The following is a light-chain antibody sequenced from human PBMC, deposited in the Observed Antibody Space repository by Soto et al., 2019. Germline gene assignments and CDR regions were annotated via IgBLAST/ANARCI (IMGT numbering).Light chain of an antibody. CDR2: EVT. CDR1: SGDIGGYNA. Sequence: QSVLTQPPSASGSPGQSVTISCTGTSGDIGGYNAVSWFQQNPGNAPKLLIYEVTKRPSGVPDRFSGSKSGNTASLTVYGLQAEDEADYYCSSYGGANNYVVFGGGTKLTVL. CDR3: SSYGGANNYVV. J-gene: IGLJ2*01. V-gene: IGLV2-8*01.